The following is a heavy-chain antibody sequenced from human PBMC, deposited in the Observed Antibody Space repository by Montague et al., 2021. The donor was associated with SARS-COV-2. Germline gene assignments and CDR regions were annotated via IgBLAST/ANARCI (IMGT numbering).Heavy chain of an antibody. Sequence: LVKPTQTLTLTCSFSGFSLSTKGMCVNWIRQPPGKGLEWIGYIDNSGSTNHNPSLESRVTMLVDTSKNQFSLKLNSVTAADTAVYYCARHGGNDAFDIWGRGTMVTVSS. CDR2: IDNSGST. CDR3: ARHGGNDAFDI. CDR1: GFSLSTKGMC. D-gene: IGHD4-23*01. J-gene: IGHJ3*02. V-gene: IGHV4-61*08.